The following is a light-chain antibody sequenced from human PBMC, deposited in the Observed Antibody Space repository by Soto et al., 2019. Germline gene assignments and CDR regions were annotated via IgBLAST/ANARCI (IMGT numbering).Light chain of an antibody. CDR1: SSDVGGYNY. Sequence: QSVLTQPASVSGSPGQSITISCTGTSSDVGGYNYVSWYQQHPGKAPTLMIYDVSNRPSGVSNRFSGSKSGNTASLTISGLQAEYEADYYCSSYTSSSTLEVFGGGTKLTVL. V-gene: IGLV2-14*01. CDR3: SSYTSSSTLEV. J-gene: IGLJ2*01. CDR2: DVS.